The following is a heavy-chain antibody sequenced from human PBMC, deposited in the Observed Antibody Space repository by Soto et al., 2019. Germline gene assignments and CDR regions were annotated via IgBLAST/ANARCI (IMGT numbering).Heavy chain of an antibody. CDR2: IYYSGST. CDR3: ARGVVVAATDAFDI. Sequence: NPSETLSLTCTVSGGSISSYYWSWIRQPPGKGLEWIGYIYYSGSTNYNPSLKSRVTISVDTSKNQFSLKLSSVTAADTAVYYCARGVVVAATDAFDIRGQGTMVTVSS. CDR1: GGSISSYY. D-gene: IGHD2-15*01. J-gene: IGHJ3*02. V-gene: IGHV4-59*01.